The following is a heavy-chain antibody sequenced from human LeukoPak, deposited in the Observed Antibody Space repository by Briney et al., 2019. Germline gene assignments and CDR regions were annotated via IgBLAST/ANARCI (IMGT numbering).Heavy chain of an antibody. CDR3: AKGPAHMDV. V-gene: IGHV3-23*01. J-gene: IGHJ6*02. CDR2: ISGSGGST. Sequence: LVSAISGSGGSTYYADSVKGRFTISRDNSKNTLYLQMNSLRAEDTAVYYCAKGPAHMDVWGQGTTVTVSS.